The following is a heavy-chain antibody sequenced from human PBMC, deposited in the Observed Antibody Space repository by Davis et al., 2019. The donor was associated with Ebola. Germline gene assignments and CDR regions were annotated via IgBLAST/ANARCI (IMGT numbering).Heavy chain of an antibody. Sequence: PGGSLRLSCAASGFTFSGSAMHWVRQASGKGLEWVGRIRSKANSYATAYAASVKGRFTISRDDSKNTAYLQMNSLKTEDTAVYYCNASLWFRGSDAFDIWGQGTMVTVSS. CDR3: NASLWFRGSDAFDI. CDR1: GFTFSGSA. V-gene: IGHV3-73*01. CDR2: IRSKANSYAT. D-gene: IGHD3-10*01. J-gene: IGHJ3*02.